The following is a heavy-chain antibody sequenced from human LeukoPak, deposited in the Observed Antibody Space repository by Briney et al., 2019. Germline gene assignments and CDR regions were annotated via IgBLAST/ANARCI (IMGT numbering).Heavy chain of an antibody. CDR1: GGSFSGYY. D-gene: IGHD3-22*01. J-gene: IGHJ4*02. CDR3: ARGWYYYGSSGYLCFDY. V-gene: IGHV4-34*01. Sequence: PSETLSLTCAVYGGSFSGYYWSWIRQPPGKGLEWIGEINHSGSTNYNPSLKSRVTISVDTSKNQFSLKLSSVTAADTAVYYCARGWYYYGSSGYLCFDYWGQGTLVTVSS. CDR2: INHSGST.